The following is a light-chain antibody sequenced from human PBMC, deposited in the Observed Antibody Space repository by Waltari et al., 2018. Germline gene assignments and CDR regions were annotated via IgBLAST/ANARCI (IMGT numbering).Light chain of an antibody. CDR1: QSLVESDGHTY. Sequence: DVVMTQSPPSLPVTLGQPASIARRSSQSLVESDGHTYLNWFHQRPGQSPRRLIYKVSYRDSGVPDRFSGSGSGTDFTLKISRVEAEDVGVYYCMQGTQWPWTFGQGTKVEIK. CDR3: MQGTQWPWT. V-gene: IGKV2-30*01. J-gene: IGKJ1*01. CDR2: KVS.